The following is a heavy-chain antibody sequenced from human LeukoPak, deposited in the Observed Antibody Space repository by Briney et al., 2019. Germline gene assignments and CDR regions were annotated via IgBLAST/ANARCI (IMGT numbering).Heavy chain of an antibody. V-gene: IGHV3-66*02. Sequence: GGSLRLSCAASGFTVSSNYMTWVHQAPGKGLEWVSIIYSGGSTYYADSVKGRFTISRDNSKNTLYLQMNSLRAEDTAVYYCAKDQSSGYYKTFDYWGQGTLVTVSS. J-gene: IGHJ4*02. CDR1: GFTVSSNY. CDR2: IYSGGST. D-gene: IGHD3-22*01. CDR3: AKDQSSGYYKTFDY.